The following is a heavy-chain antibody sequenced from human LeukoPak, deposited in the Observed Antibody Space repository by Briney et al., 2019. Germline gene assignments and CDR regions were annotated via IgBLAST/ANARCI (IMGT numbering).Heavy chain of an antibody. J-gene: IGHJ4*02. Sequence: GGSLRLSCAASGFTLSSYVMYWVRQAPGKGLEYVSSISSNGGSTYYANSVKGRFTISRDNSKNTLYLQMGSLRAEDMAVYYCARGGQSKYDSSGYLNYFDYWGQGTLVTVSS. CDR2: ISSNGGST. CDR3: ARGGQSKYDSSGYLNYFDY. CDR1: GFTLSSYV. D-gene: IGHD3-22*01. V-gene: IGHV3-64*01.